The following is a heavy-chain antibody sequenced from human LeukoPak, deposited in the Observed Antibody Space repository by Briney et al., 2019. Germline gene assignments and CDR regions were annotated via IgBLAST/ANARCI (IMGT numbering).Heavy chain of an antibody. Sequence: SETLSLTCTVSGGSISSHFWSWMRQPPGKGLEWIGNIYNRGTTNYNPSLNSRVTMSVDTSKNQLSLQLTSVTAAGTAVYYCTKATQWLAFDYWGRGTLVTVSS. V-gene: IGHV4-59*11. CDR2: IYNRGTT. D-gene: IGHD6-19*01. J-gene: IGHJ4*02. CDR3: TKATQWLAFDY. CDR1: GGSISSHF.